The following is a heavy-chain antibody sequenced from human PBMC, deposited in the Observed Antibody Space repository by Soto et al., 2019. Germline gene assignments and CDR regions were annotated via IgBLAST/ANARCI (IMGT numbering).Heavy chain of an antibody. Sequence: SETLSLPCAVYGGSFSGYYWGWIRKPPGKGLEWIGEINHNGSTNFNPSIKSRVTTSVDTSKKQFSLKLSSVTAADTDVFYCGGLYAYESTGHPLNSWGQGPPATAPQ. CDR1: GGSFSGYY. D-gene: IGHD3-22*01. CDR2: INHNGST. CDR3: GGLYAYESTGHPLNS. V-gene: IGHV4-34*01. J-gene: IGHJ4*02.